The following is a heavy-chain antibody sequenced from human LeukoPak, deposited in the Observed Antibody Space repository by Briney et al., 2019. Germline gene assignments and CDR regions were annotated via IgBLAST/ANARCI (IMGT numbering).Heavy chain of an antibody. CDR2: IYTSGST. D-gene: IGHD3-3*01. CDR1: GGSISSYY. J-gene: IGHJ5*02. CDR3: ARSIFGVVKGDNWFDP. V-gene: IGHV4-4*07. Sequence: SETLSLTCTVSGGSISSYYWSWIRQPAGKGLEWIGRIYTSGSTNYNPSLKSRVTMSVDTSKNQFSLKLNSVTAADTAVYYCARSIFGVVKGDNWFDPWGQGTLVTVSS.